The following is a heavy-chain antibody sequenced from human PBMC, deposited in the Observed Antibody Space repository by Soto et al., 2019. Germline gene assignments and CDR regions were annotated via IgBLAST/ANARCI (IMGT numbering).Heavy chain of an antibody. V-gene: IGHV1-69*01. J-gene: IGHJ4*02. Sequence: QVQLVQSGAEVKKPGSSVKVSCKASGGTFSSYAISWVRQAPGQGLEWMGGLIPIFGTANYAQKFQGRVTITEDEFTSTAYMELSSLRLEDTAVYYCESHVPGGSGYYYAGVDYWGQGTLVTASS. CDR2: LIPIFGTA. D-gene: IGHD3-22*01. CDR3: ESHVPGGSGYYYAGVDY. CDR1: GGTFSSYA.